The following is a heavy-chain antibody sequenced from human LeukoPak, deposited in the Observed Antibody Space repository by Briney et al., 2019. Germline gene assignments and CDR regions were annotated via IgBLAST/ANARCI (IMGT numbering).Heavy chain of an antibody. J-gene: IGHJ5*02. Sequence: ASVKVSCKASGYTFTGYYMHWVRQAPGQGLEWMGWINPNSGGTNYAQKFQGRVTMTRDTSISTAYMELSRLRSDDTAVYYCARGGPPNKDDILTGYYIRFDPWGQGTLVTVSS. V-gene: IGHV1-2*02. CDR2: INPNSGGT. CDR1: GYTFTGYY. D-gene: IGHD3-9*01. CDR3: ARGGPPNKDDILTGYYIRFDP.